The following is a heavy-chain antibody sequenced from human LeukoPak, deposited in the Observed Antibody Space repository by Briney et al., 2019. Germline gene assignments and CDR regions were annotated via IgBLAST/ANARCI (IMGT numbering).Heavy chain of an antibody. J-gene: IGHJ4*02. V-gene: IGHV4-59*01. CDR1: GGSISSYY. CDR3: ARIRGSYSL. Sequence: SETLSLTCTVSGGSISSYYWTWIRQPPGKGLEWIGYIYNTGGTNYNPSLNSRVTISMDTSKNQFSLRLSSVTAADTAIYSCARIRGSYSLWGQGTLVTVSS. CDR2: IYNTGGT. D-gene: IGHD1-26*01.